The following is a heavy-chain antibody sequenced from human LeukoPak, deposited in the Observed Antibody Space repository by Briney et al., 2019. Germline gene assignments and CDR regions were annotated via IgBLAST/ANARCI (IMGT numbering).Heavy chain of an antibody. J-gene: IGHJ2*01. D-gene: IGHD3-10*01. CDR1: GGSISSYY. CDR2: IYYSGST. CDR3: ASSRGDWYFDL. V-gene: IGHV4-59*01. Sequence: PSETLSLTCTVSGGSISSYYWSWIRQPPGKGLEWIGYIYYSGSTNYNPSLKSRVTISVDTSKNQFSLKLSSVTAADTAVYYCASSRGDWYFDLWGRGTLVTVSS.